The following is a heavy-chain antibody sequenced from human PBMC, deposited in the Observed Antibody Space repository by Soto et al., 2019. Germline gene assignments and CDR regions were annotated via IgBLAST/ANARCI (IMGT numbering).Heavy chain of an antibody. CDR2: IGSSSTHI. CDR3: ARHTTNPYKIDY. J-gene: IGHJ4*02. CDR1: GFSFSSYS. Sequence: EVQLVESGGGLVKPGGSLGLSCAASGFSFSSYSMNWVRQAPGEGLEWVSSIGSSSTHIYYADSVKGRFTISRDNAKNSLYLQMNSLRAEDTAVYYCARHTTNPYKIDYWGQGTLVTVSA. D-gene: IGHD1-1*01. V-gene: IGHV3-21*02.